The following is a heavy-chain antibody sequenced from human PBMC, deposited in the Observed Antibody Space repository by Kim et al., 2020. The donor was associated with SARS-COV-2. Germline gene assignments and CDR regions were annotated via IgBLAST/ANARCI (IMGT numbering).Heavy chain of an antibody. Sequence: ASVKVSCKVSGYTLTELSMHWVRQAPGKGLEWMGGFDPEDGETIYAQKFQGRVTMTEDTSTDTAYMELSSLRSEDTAVYYCATTIPVGGYYYYYGMDVWGQGTTVTVSS. CDR2: FDPEDGET. CDR3: ATTIPVGGYYYYYGMDV. J-gene: IGHJ6*02. CDR1: GYTLTELS. V-gene: IGHV1-24*01. D-gene: IGHD3-3*01.